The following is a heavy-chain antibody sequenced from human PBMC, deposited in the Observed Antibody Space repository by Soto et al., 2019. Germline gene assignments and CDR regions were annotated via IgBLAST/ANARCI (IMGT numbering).Heavy chain of an antibody. CDR3: AKDRLPDFFDSSGLDH. Sequence: GGSLRLSCTASGITFRSYGMHWIRQSPGKGLEWVAVISFDGHHKYLADSVKGRFTISRDNSKNTLYLQMSTLRPEDTAVYYCAKDRLPDFFDSSGLDHWGQGILVTVSS. J-gene: IGHJ4*02. D-gene: IGHD3-22*01. V-gene: IGHV3-30*18. CDR2: ISFDGHHK. CDR1: GITFRSYG.